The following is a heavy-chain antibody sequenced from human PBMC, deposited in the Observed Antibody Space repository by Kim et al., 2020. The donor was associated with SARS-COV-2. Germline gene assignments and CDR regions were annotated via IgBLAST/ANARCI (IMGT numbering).Heavy chain of an antibody. CDR1: GFTFSSYW. CDR2: INSDGSST. J-gene: IGHJ6*02. Sequence: GGSLRLSCAASGFTFSSYWMHWVRQAPGMGLVWVSRINSDGSSTSYADSVKGRFTISRDNAKNTLYLQMNSLRAEDTAVYYCARGDEQQLVRNYYYYGMDVWGQGTTVTVSS. D-gene: IGHD6-13*01. CDR3: ARGDEQQLVRNYYYYGMDV. V-gene: IGHV3-74*01.